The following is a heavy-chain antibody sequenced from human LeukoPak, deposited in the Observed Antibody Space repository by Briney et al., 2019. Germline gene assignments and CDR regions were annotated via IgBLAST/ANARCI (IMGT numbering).Heavy chain of an antibody. J-gene: IGHJ4*02. D-gene: IGHD2-15*01. CDR2: ISGSGANT. CDR3: AKVGRGFGRKEDFDY. V-gene: IGHV3-23*01. CDR1: GFTFSSYA. Sequence: GGSLRVSCAASGFTFSSYAMSWVRQAPGKGVEWVSVISGSGANTYYADSVKGRFTISRDNSKNTLYLQMNSLRAEDTAVYSCAKVGRGFGRKEDFDYWGQGTLVTVSS.